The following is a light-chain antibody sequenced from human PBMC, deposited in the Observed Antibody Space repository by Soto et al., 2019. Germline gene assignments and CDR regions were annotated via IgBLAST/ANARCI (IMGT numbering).Light chain of an antibody. CDR2: KVF. V-gene: IGKV2-30*01. CDR1: QSLEYRDGSTY. J-gene: IGKJ2*01. Sequence: DVVMTQSPLSLPVTLGQPASISCRSSQSLEYRDGSTYLNWFQQRPGQSPRRLIYKVFNRDSGVPDRFSGSGSGTDFTLKISRVEAEDVGVYYCMQGSHWPPYTFGQGTKLEIK. CDR3: MQGSHWPPYT.